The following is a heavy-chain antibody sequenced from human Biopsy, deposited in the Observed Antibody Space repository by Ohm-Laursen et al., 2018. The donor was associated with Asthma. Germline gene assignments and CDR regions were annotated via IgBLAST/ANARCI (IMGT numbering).Heavy chain of an antibody. J-gene: IGHJ4*02. D-gene: IGHD1-7*01. Sequence: GESLKISCKASGYTFSDSWIGWVRQMPGKGLEWMGIIFAANSETKYSPSFQGQVIISADMSISTAFLQWSSLKASDTAIYYCARFIDGTFFVDYWGQGTLVTVSS. CDR2: IFAANSET. V-gene: IGHV5-51*01. CDR1: GYTFSDSW. CDR3: ARFIDGTFFVDY.